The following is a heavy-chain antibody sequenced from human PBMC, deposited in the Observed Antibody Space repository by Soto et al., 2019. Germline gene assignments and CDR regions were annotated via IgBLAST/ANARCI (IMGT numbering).Heavy chain of an antibody. CDR2: IYWDEDK. D-gene: IGHD5-12*01. V-gene: IGHV2-5*02. J-gene: IGHJ4*02. CDR3: AHRPGGYAYYFDY. Sequence: QITLKESGPTLVKPTQTLTLTCTFSGFSLSTRGVAVGWFRQPPGKALEWLALIYWDEDKWYSPSLKSRLTITDDTSKNQVVLTMTNIDPVDTATYYCAHRPGGYAYYFDYWGQGTLVTVSS. CDR1: GFSLSTRGVA.